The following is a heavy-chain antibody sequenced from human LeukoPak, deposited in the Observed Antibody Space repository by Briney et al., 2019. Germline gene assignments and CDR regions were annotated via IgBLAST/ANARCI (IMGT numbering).Heavy chain of an antibody. V-gene: IGHV1-69*01. CDR3: ATSPERVPEGNYDFWSGPHDY. Sequence: GASVKVSCKASGGTFSSYAISWVRQAPGQGLEWMGGIIPIFGTANCAQKFQGRVTITADESTSTAYMELSSLRSEDTAVYYCATSPERVPEGNYDFWSGPHDYWGQGTLVTVSS. CDR1: GGTFSSYA. CDR2: IIPIFGTA. D-gene: IGHD3-3*01. J-gene: IGHJ4*02.